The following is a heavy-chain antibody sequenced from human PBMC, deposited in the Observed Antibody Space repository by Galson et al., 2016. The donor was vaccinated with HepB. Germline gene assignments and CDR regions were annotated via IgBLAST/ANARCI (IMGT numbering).Heavy chain of an antibody. CDR2: IYPDDSDT. V-gene: IGHV5-51*01. CDR1: GYSFSTYW. D-gene: IGHD3-22*01. Sequence: QSGAEVKKPGESLQISCKGSGYSFSTYWIGWVRQRPGKGLEWMGIIYPDDSDTTYSPSFPGQVTIPADRSISTAYLQWSSLEASDTAMYYCARHEPYFYGSSGYADYWGQGTLVTVSS. J-gene: IGHJ4*02. CDR3: ARHEPYFYGSSGYADY.